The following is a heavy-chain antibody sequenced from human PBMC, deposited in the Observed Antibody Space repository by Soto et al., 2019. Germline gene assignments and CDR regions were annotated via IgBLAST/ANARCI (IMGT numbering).Heavy chain of an antibody. CDR1: GGTFSSYA. V-gene: IGHV1-69*06. CDR3: ARDQDASDILTGYPMVYYGMDV. D-gene: IGHD3-9*01. J-gene: IGHJ6*02. CDR2: IIPIFGTA. Sequence: VASVKVSCKASGGTFSSYAISWVRQAPGQGLEWMGGIIPIFGTANYAQKFQGRVTITADKSTSTAYMELSSLRSEDTAVYYCARDQDASDILTGYPMVYYGMDVWGQGTTVTVSS.